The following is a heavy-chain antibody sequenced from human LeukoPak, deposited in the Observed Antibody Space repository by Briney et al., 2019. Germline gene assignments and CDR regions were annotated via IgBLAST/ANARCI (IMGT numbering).Heavy chain of an antibody. V-gene: IGHV1-2*02. Sequence: ASVNVSCKASGYTFTAYYMHWVRQAPGPGLEWMGWINPNSGGTNYAQKFQGRVTMSRDSSITTAYMELSRLRSDDTAVYYCARDAREFDFWGQGTLVTVSS. CDR2: INPNSGGT. D-gene: IGHD1-26*01. CDR1: GYTFTAYY. J-gene: IGHJ4*02. CDR3: ARDAREFDF.